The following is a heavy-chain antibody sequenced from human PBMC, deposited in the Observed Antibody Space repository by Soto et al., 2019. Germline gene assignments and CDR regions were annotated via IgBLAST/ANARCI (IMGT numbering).Heavy chain of an antibody. CDR3: ARERPDGARLDP. CDR1: GGSISSGDYY. Sequence: QVQLQESGPGLVKPSQTLSLTCTVSGGSISSGDYYWSWIRQPPGKGLEWIGYIYHGGSTYYNPSLKSRVTISVNTSKNQFSLKLSSVTAADTAVYYCARERPDGARLDPWGQGTLVTVSS. V-gene: IGHV4-30-4*01. J-gene: IGHJ5*02. D-gene: IGHD6-6*01. CDR2: IYHGGST.